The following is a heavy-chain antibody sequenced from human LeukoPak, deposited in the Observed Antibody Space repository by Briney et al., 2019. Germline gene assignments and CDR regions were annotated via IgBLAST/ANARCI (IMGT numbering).Heavy chain of an antibody. V-gene: IGHV3-9*01. Sequence: GRSLRLSCAASGFTFDDYAMHWVRQAPGKSLEWVSGISWNSGSIGYADSVKGRFTISRDNAKNSLYLQMNSLRAEDTALYYCAKDRGGVGATFDYWGQGTLVTVSS. D-gene: IGHD1-26*01. CDR1: GFTFDDYA. CDR3: AKDRGGVGATFDY. J-gene: IGHJ4*02. CDR2: ISWNSGSI.